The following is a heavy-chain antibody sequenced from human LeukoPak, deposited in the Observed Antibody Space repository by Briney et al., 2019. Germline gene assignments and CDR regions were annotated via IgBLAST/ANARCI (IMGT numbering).Heavy chain of an antibody. CDR1: GLTFSSYA. D-gene: IGHD3-9*01. CDR2: ISGSGGST. J-gene: IGHJ4*02. Sequence: PGGSLRLSCAASGLTFSSYAMSWVRQAPGKGLEWVSAISGSGGSTYYADSVKGRFTISRDNSKNTLYLQMNSLRAEDTAVYYCAKCPRYFDWLPPPSFDYWGQGTLVTVSS. V-gene: IGHV3-23*01. CDR3: AKCPRYFDWLPPPSFDY.